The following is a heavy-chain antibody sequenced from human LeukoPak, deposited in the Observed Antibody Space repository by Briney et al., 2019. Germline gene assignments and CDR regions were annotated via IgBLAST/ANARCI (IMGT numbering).Heavy chain of an antibody. J-gene: IGHJ6*03. CDR3: ARLEREAEYDFSRWVYYYYMDV. Sequence: ASVKVSCKASGYTFTNYDVIWVRQATGQGLEWMGWVNPNSGNTGYAKKFRGRVTVTRNTAISTVYMELTSLTSEDTAVYYCARLEREAEYDFSRWVYYYYMDVWGKGTTVSVSS. CDR1: GYTFTNYD. CDR2: VNPNSGNT. D-gene: IGHD3-3*01. V-gene: IGHV1-8*02.